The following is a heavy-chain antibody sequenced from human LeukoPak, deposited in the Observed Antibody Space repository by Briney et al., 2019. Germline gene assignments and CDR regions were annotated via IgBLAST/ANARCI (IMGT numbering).Heavy chain of an antibody. CDR3: ARIGHDLYQTFDF. Sequence: GGSLRLSCTTSGFNWAYWMGWVRQAPGKGLEWVANIHQHGSKENYLDSVKGRFTISRDNAKSSIHLQMNSLRAEDTAIYYCARIGHDLYQTFDFWGNGNLITVSS. D-gene: IGHD2-2*01. CDR2: IHQHGSKE. CDR1: GFNWAYW. J-gene: IGHJ4*01. V-gene: IGHV3-7*03.